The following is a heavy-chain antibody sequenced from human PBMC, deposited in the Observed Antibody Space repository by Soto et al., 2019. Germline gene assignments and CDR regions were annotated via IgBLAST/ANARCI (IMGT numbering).Heavy chain of an antibody. CDR1: GDSVSSNIVT. V-gene: IGHV6-1*01. D-gene: IGHD2-8*01. Sequence: SQTLSLTCAISGDSVSSNIVTWDWIRQSPSRGLEWLGRTYYRSKWYNDYAVSVKGRITINPDTSNNQLSLQLNSVTPDDTAVYYCARLIGNSWLESWGQGTLVTVSS. J-gene: IGHJ5*01. CDR3: ARLIGNSWLES. CDR2: TYYRSKWYN.